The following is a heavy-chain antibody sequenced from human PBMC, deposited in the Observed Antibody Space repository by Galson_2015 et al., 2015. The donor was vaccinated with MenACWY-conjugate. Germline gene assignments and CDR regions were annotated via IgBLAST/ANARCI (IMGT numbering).Heavy chain of an antibody. CDR2: INSDGSST. D-gene: IGHD1-1*01. J-gene: IGHJ4*02. CDR3: GRGVGTSGKTFAY. Sequence: SLRLSCAASGFTFSSYWMHWVRQGPGKGLEWVSLINSDGSSTMYADSVKGRFTISRDNAENTLYLQMDSLRVEDAAVYYCGRGVGTSGKTFAYWGQGNLVTVAS. CDR1: GFTFSSYW. V-gene: IGHV3-74*03.